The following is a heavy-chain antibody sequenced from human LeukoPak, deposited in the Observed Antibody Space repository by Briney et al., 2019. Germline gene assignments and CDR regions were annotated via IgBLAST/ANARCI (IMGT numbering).Heavy chain of an antibody. J-gene: IGHJ4*02. CDR1: GFTFSSYA. CDR2: ISGSGGST. Sequence: GGSLRLSCAASGFTFSSYAMSWVRQAPGKGLEWVSAISGSGGSTYYADSVKGRFTISRDNSKNTLYLQMNSLRAEDTAVYYCAKSPYYYGSGTGSPPDYWGQGTLFTVSS. V-gene: IGHV3-23*01. D-gene: IGHD3-10*01. CDR3: AKSPYYYGSGTGSPPDY.